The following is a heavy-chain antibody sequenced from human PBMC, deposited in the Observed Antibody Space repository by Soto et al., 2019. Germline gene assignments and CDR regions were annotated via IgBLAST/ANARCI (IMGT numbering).Heavy chain of an antibody. J-gene: IGHJ4*02. CDR3: AREGGSRDNWNDRATYFDY. CDR1: GGSISSNTYY. Sequence: PSETLSLTCTVSGGSISSNTYYWGWIRQPPGKGLEWIGTTYYSGSTYYSPSLKSRVTISVDTSKNQFSLKLTSVTAADTAVYYCAREGGSRDNWNDRATYFDYWGQGTLVTV. V-gene: IGHV4-39*02. D-gene: IGHD1-1*01. CDR2: TYYSGST.